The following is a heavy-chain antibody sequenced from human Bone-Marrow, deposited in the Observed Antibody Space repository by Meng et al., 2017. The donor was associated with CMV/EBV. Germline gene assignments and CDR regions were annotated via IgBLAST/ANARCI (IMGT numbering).Heavy chain of an antibody. CDR2: MNPNSGNT. V-gene: IGHV1-8*01. CDR3: ATGVADFEY. J-gene: IGHJ4*02. Sequence: VRVRQAGVGVKKPGASVTVSCKASGYPFTSYDINSVRQAAGQGLEWMGWMNPNSGNTDYAQKFQGRVTMTRNISKSTAYMDLSSLRSEDTAVYYCATGVADFEYWGQGTLVTVSS. CDR1: GYPFTSYD. D-gene: IGHD6-19*01.